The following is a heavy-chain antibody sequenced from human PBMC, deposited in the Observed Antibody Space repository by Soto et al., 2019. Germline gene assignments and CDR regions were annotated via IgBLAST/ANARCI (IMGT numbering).Heavy chain of an antibody. CDR3: ARDGLKTGDY. V-gene: IGHV4-4*07. J-gene: IGHJ4*02. D-gene: IGHD3-9*01. CDR2: VFSSVSA. Sequence: SETLSLTCTVSGVSVRRYPWSRVRQPANKGLAWIGRVFSSVSASYNPAPKVRVSNSMDKAEDRFSLILDSVPAAAAGVYCCARDGLKTGDYWGPGTMVTVSS. CDR1: GVSVRRYP.